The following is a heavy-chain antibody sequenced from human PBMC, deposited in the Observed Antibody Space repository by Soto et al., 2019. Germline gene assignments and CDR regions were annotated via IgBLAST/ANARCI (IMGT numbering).Heavy chain of an antibody. CDR3: ARVRASSSSWYYFDY. J-gene: IGHJ4*02. CDR1: GGTFSSYA. CDR2: IIPIFGTA. Sequence: ASVKVSCKASGGTFSSYAISWVRQAPGQGLEWMGGIIPIFGTANYAQKFQGRVTITADESTSTAYMELSSLRSEDTAVYYCARVRASSSSWYYFDYWGQGTLVTVSS. D-gene: IGHD6-13*01. V-gene: IGHV1-69*13.